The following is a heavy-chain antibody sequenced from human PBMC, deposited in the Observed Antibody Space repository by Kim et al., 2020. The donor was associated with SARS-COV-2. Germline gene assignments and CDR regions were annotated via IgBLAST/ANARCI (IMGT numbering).Heavy chain of an antibody. CDR2: K. J-gene: IGHJ4*02. Sequence: KDYAVSVKSRMTINTATSKNQFSLQLNSVTPEDTAMYYCAKGRGGAYDYWGQGTLVTVSS. V-gene: IGHV6-1*01. D-gene: IGHD1-26*01. CDR3: AKGRGGAYDY.